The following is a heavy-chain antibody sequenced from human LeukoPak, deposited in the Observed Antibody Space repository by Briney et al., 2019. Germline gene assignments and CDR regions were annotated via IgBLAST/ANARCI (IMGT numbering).Heavy chain of an antibody. D-gene: IGHD6-13*01. Sequence: SETLSLTCAVYGGSFSGYYWSWIRQPPGEGLEWIGEINHSGSTNYNPSLKSRVTISVDTSKNQFSLKLSSVTAADTAVYYCARTGSAAGYYYFDYWGQGTLVTVSS. V-gene: IGHV4-34*01. CDR2: INHSGST. J-gene: IGHJ4*02. CDR3: ARTGSAAGYYYFDY. CDR1: GGSFSGYY.